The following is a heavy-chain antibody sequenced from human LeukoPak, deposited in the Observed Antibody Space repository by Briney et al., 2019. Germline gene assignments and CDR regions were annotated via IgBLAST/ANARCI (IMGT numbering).Heavy chain of an antibody. CDR1: GFTFSNYG. Sequence: PGRSLRLSCAATGFTFSNYGMHWVRQAPGKGLEWVAVIWSDGINEYYADSVKGRFTISRDNSKNTLYLQMNSLRAEDTAVYYCARGLGGGHSYVDYWGQGTLVTVSS. CDR2: IWSDGINE. D-gene: IGHD5-18*01. CDR3: ARGLGGGHSYVDY. V-gene: IGHV3-33*01. J-gene: IGHJ4*02.